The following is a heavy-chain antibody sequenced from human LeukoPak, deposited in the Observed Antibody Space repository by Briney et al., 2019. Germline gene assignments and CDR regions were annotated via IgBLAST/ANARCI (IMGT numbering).Heavy chain of an antibody. CDR1: GGSVSSGSYY. CDR3: ARAVSKYYGSGSPGLDP. D-gene: IGHD3-10*01. J-gene: IGHJ5*02. V-gene: IGHV4-61*01. Sequence: TSETLSLTCTVSGGSVSSGSYYWSWIRQPPGKGLEWIGYIYYSGSTNYNPSLKSRVTISVDTSKNQFSLKLSSVTAADTAVYYCARAVSKYYGSGSPGLDPWGQGTLVTVSS. CDR2: IYYSGST.